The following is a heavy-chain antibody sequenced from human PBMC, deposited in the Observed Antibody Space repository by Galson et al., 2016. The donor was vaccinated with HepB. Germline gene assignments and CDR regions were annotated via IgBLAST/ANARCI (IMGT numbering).Heavy chain of an antibody. CDR2: ISADGSKY. J-gene: IGHJ2*01. Sequence: SLRLSCAASGFTFSSYGIHWVRQAPGKGLEWVAVISADGSKYYYADSVKGRFTISRDNSKNTLYLQMNSLTTEDTAVYCCAGSYHSSGYFGNWYFDLWGRGTLVTVSS. CDR3: AGSYHSSGYFGNWYFDL. D-gene: IGHD3-22*01. V-gene: IGHV3-30-3*01. CDR1: GFTFSSYG.